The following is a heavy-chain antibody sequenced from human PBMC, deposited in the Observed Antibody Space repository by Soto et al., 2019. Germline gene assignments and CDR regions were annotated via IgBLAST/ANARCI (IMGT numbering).Heavy chain of an antibody. Sequence: SETPYLTCTFSGGSIPSCSYYSDRTREPPGKGLEWIGSIYYSGSTYYNPSLKSRVTISVDTSKNQFSLKLSSVTAADTAVYYCARQRSPAYQLLWENAFDIWGQGTMVT. J-gene: IGHJ3*02. CDR2: IYYSGST. D-gene: IGHD2-2*01. CDR3: ARQRSPAYQLLWENAFDI. V-gene: IGHV4-39*01. CDR1: GGSIPSCSYY.